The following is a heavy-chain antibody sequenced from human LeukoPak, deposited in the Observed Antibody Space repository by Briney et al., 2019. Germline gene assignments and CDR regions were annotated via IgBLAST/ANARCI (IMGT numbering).Heavy chain of an antibody. D-gene: IGHD6-19*01. CDR3: ARSIAVAGTVADY. CDR2: INPNSGGT. CDR1: GYTFTGYY. J-gene: IGHJ4*02. V-gene: IGHV1-2*06. Sequence: EASVKVSCKASGYTFTGYYMHWVRQAPGQGLEWMGRINPNSGGTNYAQKFQGRVTMTRDTSISTAYMELSRLRSDDTAVYYCARSIAVAGTVADYWGQGTLVTVSS.